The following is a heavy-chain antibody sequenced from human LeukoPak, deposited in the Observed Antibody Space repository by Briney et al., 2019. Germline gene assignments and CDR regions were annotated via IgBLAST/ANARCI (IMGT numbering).Heavy chain of an antibody. CDR3: ARGGVTTVTTLGGDNYYYGMDV. V-gene: IGHV1-2*04. J-gene: IGHJ6*02. D-gene: IGHD4-17*01. CDR1: GYTFTGYY. Sequence: GASVKVSCKASGYTFTGYYMHWVRQAPGQGLEWMGWINPNSGGTNYAQKFQGWVTMTRDTSISTACMELSRLRSDDTAVYYCARGGVTTVTTLGGDNYYYGMDVWGQGTTVTVSS. CDR2: INPNSGGT.